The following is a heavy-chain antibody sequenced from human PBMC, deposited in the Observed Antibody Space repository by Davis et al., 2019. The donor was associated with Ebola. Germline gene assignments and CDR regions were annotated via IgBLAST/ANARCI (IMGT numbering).Heavy chain of an antibody. CDR1: GFTFSSYW. V-gene: IGHV3-48*04. CDR2: ISSSGSTI. Sequence: GGSLRLSCAASGFTFSSYWMSWVRQAPGKGLEWVSYISSSGSTIYYADSVKGRFTISRDNAKNSLYLQMNSLRAEDTAVYYCARVPDAGYGMDVWGQGTTVTVSS. CDR3: ARVPDAGYGMDV. J-gene: IGHJ6*02.